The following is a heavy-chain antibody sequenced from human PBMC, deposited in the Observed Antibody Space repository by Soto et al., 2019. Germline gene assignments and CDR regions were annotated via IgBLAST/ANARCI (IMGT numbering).Heavy chain of an antibody. CDR2: IYYSGST. D-gene: IGHD3-9*01. V-gene: IGHV4-30-4*01. CDR3: ARLRYFDWLLHKRIPFDY. Sequence: SETLSLTCTVSGGSISSGDYYWSWIRQPPGKGLEWIGYIYYSGSTYYNPSLKSRVTISVDTSKNQFSLKLSSVTAADTAVYYCARLRYFDWLLHKRIPFDYWGQGTLVTVSS. CDR1: GGSISSGDYY. J-gene: IGHJ4*02.